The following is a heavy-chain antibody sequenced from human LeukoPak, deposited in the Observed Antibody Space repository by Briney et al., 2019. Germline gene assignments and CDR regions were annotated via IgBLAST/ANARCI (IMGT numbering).Heavy chain of an antibody. Sequence: KTSETLSLTCAVSGGSISSGGYYWSWIRQPPGKGLEWIGVIYNHGRTEYNPSLKSRVTISLDTSNSQFSLKLHSVTPADTAVYFCARGLAGRSSGAIYFALWGRGTLVTVSS. D-gene: IGHD3-10*01. CDR1: GGSISSGGYY. CDR2: IYNHGRT. CDR3: ARGLAGRSSGAIYFAL. J-gene: IGHJ2*01. V-gene: IGHV4-61*08.